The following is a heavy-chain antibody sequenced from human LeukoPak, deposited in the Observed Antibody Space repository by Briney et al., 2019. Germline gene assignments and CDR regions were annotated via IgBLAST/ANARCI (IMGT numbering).Heavy chain of an antibody. D-gene: IGHD3-10*01. CDR2: ISYDGSNK. V-gene: IGHV3-30-3*01. J-gene: IGHJ6*02. Sequence: GSLRLSCAASGFTFSTYAMHWVRQAPGKGLEWVAVISYDGSNKYYADSVKGRFTISRDNSKSTLYLQMISLRAEDTAVYYCARDHWVTMVRGVIPLYGLDVWGQGSTVAVSS. CDR3: ARDHWVTMVRGVIPLYGLDV. CDR1: GFTFSTYA.